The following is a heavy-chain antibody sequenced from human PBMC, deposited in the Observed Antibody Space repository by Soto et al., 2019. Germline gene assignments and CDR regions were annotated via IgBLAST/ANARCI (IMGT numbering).Heavy chain of an antibody. CDR1: GGSFSGYY. CDR3: ARGRATAMGPVIAY. D-gene: IGHD5-18*01. J-gene: IGHJ4*02. Sequence: QVQLQQWGAGLLKPSETLSLTCAVYGGSFSGYYWSWIRQPPGKGLEWVGEINHSGSTNYNPSLNRRVTISVDTSKNQYSLKLSSVAAADTAVYYWARGRATAMGPVIAYWGRGTLVTVSS. V-gene: IGHV4-34*01. CDR2: INHSGST.